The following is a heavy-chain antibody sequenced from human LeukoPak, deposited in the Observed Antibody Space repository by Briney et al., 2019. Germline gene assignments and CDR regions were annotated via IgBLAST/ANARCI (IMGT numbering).Heavy chain of an antibody. CDR3: ARGGLDGYSSSWRGPAYYYYGMDV. D-gene: IGHD6-13*01. CDR2: IYHSGST. Sequence: KPSETLSLTCTVSGGSISSGGYYWSWIRQPPGKGLEWIGYIYHSGSTYYNPSLKSRVTISVDRSKNQFSLKLSSVTAADTAVYYCARGGLDGYSSSWRGPAYYYYGMDVWGQGTTVTVSS. V-gene: IGHV4-30-2*01. J-gene: IGHJ6*02. CDR1: GGSISSGGYY.